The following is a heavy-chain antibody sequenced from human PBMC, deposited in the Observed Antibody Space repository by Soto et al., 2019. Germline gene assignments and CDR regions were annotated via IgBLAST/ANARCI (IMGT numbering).Heavy chain of an antibody. V-gene: IGHV1-46*01. CDR2: INPSGGST. D-gene: IGHD3-9*01. Sequence: ASVKVSCKASGYTFTSYYMHWVRQAPGQGLEWMGIINPSGGSTSYAQKFQGRVTMTRDTSTSPVYMELSSLRSEDTAVYYCARESEERYDILTGYKAFDYWGQGTLVTVSS. CDR3: ARESEERYDILTGYKAFDY. CDR1: GYTFTSYY. J-gene: IGHJ4*02.